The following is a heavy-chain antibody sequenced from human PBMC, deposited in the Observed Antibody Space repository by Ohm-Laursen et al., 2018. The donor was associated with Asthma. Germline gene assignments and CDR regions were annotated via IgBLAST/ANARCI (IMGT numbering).Heavy chain of an antibody. V-gene: IGHV3-30*03. Sequence: RSLRLSCAASGFTFSTYGMHWVRQAPGKGLEWVAVISYDGSNKYYADSVKGRFTISRDNSKNTLFLQMNSLRAEDTAVYYCARDIPGFVVVVAPRNPDYWGQGTLVTVSS. CDR3: ARDIPGFVVVVAPRNPDY. CDR2: ISYDGSNK. J-gene: IGHJ4*02. CDR1: GFTFSTYG. D-gene: IGHD2-15*01.